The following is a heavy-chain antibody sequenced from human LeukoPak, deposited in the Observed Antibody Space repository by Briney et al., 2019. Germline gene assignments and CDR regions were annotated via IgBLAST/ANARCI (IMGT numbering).Heavy chain of an antibody. CDR2: ISGDTGST. Sequence: GESLRLSCAASGFAFSSCAMSWVRQAPGKGLEFVSAISGDTGSTFYADSVKGRFTVSRDNSQNTLYLQLNSLRAEDTAVYYCAKRDYYDSSGFSPLFQHWGQGTLVTVSS. J-gene: IGHJ1*01. D-gene: IGHD3-22*01. CDR1: GFAFSSCA. CDR3: AKRDYYDSSGFSPLFQH. V-gene: IGHV3-23*01.